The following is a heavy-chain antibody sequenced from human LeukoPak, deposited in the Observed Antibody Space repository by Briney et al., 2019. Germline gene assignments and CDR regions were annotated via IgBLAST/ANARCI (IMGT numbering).Heavy chain of an antibody. V-gene: IGHV1-69*04. CDR3: AREVNLGVVITTAYYYYGMDV. Sequence: SVKVSCKASGGTFSSYAISWVRQAPGQGLEWMGRIIPILGIANYAQKFQGRVTITADKSTSTAYMELSSLRSEDTAVYYCAREVNLGVVITTAYYYYGMDVWGQGTTVTVSS. CDR1: GGTFSSYA. CDR2: IIPILGIA. J-gene: IGHJ6*02. D-gene: IGHD3-22*01.